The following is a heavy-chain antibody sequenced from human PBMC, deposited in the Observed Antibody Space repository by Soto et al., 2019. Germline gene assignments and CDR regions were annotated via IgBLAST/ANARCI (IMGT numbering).Heavy chain of an antibody. CDR3: AGGILYRHYYMDV. D-gene: IGHD2-8*01. J-gene: IGHJ6*03. CDR2: IKQDGSEK. Sequence: HPCGAAELKCVSFCGRCILKAPGKGLGWVANIKQDGSEKYYLDSVKGRFTISRDNAKNSLYLQMNSLRAEDTAVYYSAGGILYRHYYMDVWRKRTTVTGSS. V-gene: IGHV3-7*04. CDR1: ELKCVSFC.